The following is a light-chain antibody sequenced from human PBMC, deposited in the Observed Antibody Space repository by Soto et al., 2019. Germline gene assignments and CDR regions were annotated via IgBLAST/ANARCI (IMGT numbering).Light chain of an antibody. CDR2: DVS. J-gene: IGLJ1*01. CDR3: SSYTSNSPPLHV. CDR1: SSDVGGYNY. Sequence: QSVLTQPASVSGSPGQSITISCTGTSSDVGGYNYVSWYQQHPGKAPKLMIYDVSNRPSGVSNRFSGSKSGNTASLTISGLQAEDEADYYCSSYTSNSPPLHVFGTGTKVTVL. V-gene: IGLV2-14*01.